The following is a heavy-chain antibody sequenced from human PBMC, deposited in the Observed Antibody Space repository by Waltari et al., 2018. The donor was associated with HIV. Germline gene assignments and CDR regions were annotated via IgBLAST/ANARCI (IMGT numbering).Heavy chain of an antibody. CDR1: GGTFSSYT. CDR3: AREMAGGYYYYGMDV. V-gene: IGHV1-69*08. Sequence: QVQLVQSGAEVKKPGSSVKVSCKASGGTFSSYTISWVRQAPGQGLEWMGRIIPILGIANYAQKFQGRVTITADKSTSTAYMGLSSLRSEDTAVYYCAREMAGGYYYYGMDVWGQGTTVTVSS. CDR2: IIPILGIA. D-gene: IGHD3-10*01. J-gene: IGHJ6*01.